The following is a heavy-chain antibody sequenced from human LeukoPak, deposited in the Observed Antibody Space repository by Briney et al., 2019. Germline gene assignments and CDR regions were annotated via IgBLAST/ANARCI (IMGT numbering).Heavy chain of an antibody. CDR3: ARRSTSYWNFDY. D-gene: IGHD6-13*01. V-gene: IGHV5-51*01. J-gene: IGHJ4*02. CDR1: GYTFTTYW. CDR2: LYPGDSDT. Sequence: GESLKISCKGSGYTFTTYWIGWVRQMPEKGLEWMGILYPGDSDTRYNPSFQGQVTISADKSISTAYLQWSSLKASDTAMYYCARRSTSYWNFDYWGQGTLVTVSS.